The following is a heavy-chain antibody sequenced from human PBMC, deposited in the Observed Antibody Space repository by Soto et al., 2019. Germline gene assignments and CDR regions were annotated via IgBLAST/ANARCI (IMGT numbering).Heavy chain of an antibody. J-gene: IGHJ4*02. Sequence: QVQLVESGGGVVQPGRSLRLSCATSGFIFSRYGIHWLRQAPGKGLEWLAIISHDGNKKYYADSVKGRFTISRDNSKNTVYLQMDSLRVEDTAVYYCARDGGDFDYWGQGTLVTVSS. CDR1: GFIFSRYG. CDR3: ARDGGDFDY. D-gene: IGHD3-16*01. V-gene: IGHV3-33*05. CDR2: ISHDGNKK.